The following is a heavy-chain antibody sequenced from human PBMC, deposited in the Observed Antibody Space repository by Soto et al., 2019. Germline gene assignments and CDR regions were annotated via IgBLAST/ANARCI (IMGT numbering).Heavy chain of an antibody. V-gene: IGHV1-69*13. J-gene: IGHJ1*01. CDR3: ARDGYDSSGYLLTASEYFQH. CDR1: GGTFSSYA. CDR2: IIPIFGTA. Sequence: SVKVSCKASGGTFSSYAISWVRQAPGQGLEWMGGIIPIFGTANYAQKFQGRVTITADESTSTAYMELSSLRSEDTAVYYCARDGYDSSGYLLTASEYFQHWGQGTLVTVSS. D-gene: IGHD3-22*01.